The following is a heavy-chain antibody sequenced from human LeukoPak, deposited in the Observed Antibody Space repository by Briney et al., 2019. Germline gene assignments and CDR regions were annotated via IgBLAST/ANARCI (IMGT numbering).Heavy chain of an antibody. CDR1: GFTFTSYA. V-gene: IGHV3-23*01. Sequence: GGSLRLSCAASGFTFTSYAMRWVRQAPGKGLEWVSAISGSGVSTYYADSVKGRFTISRDNSKNTLYLQMNSLRAEDTAVYYCAMDQSSGHWYFDLWGRGTLVTVSS. CDR3: AMDQSSGHWYFDL. J-gene: IGHJ2*01. CDR2: ISGSGVST. D-gene: IGHD6-19*01.